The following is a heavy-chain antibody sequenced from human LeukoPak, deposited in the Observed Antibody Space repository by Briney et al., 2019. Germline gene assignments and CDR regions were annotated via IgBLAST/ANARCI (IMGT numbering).Heavy chain of an antibody. V-gene: IGHV3-30*04. Sequence: GGSLRLSCAASGFTFSSYAMHWVRQAPGKGLEWVAAISYDGSNKYYADSVKGRFTISRDNSKNTLYLQMNSLRAEDTAVYYCARGRGAGSSSYHYYYGMDVWGQGTTVTVSS. D-gene: IGHD6-6*01. J-gene: IGHJ6*02. CDR1: GFTFSSYA. CDR3: ARGRGAGSSSYHYYYGMDV. CDR2: ISYDGSNK.